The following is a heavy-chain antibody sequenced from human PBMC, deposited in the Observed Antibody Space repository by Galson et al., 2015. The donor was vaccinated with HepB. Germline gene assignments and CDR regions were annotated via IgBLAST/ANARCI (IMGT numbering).Heavy chain of an antibody. D-gene: IGHD3-10*01. J-gene: IGHJ6*02. CDR3: ARDGTFYYYGSGSYSYYYYGMDV. CDR2: INPSGGST. CDR1: GYTFTSYY. V-gene: IGHV1-46*04. Sequence: SVKVSCKASGYTFTSYYMHWVRQAPGQGLEWMGIINPSGGSTSYAQKLQGRVTMTRDTSTSTVYMELSSLRPEDTAVYYCARDGTFYYYGSGSYSYYYYGMDVWGQGTTVTVSS.